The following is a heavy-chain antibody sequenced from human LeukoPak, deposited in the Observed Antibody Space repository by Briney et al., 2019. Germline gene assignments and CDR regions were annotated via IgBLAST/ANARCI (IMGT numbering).Heavy chain of an antibody. J-gene: IGHJ6*03. CDR3: ARAGPTGGYYYYYYMDV. CDR1: GFTFSSYW. D-gene: IGHD3-16*01. CDR2: IKQDGSEK. Sequence: PGGSLRLSCAASGFTFSSYWMSWVRQAPGKGLEWVANIKQDGSEKYYVDSVKGRFTISRDNAKNSLYLQMNSLRAEDTAVYYCARAGPTGGYYYYYYMDVWGKGTTVTVSS. V-gene: IGHV3-7*01.